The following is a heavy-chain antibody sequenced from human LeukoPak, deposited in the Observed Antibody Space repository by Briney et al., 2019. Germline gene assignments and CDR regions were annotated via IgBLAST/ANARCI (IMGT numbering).Heavy chain of an antibody. Sequence: ASVKVSCKVSGYTLTELSMHWVRQAPGKGLEWMGGFDPEDGETIYAQKFQGRVTMTEDTSTDTAYMELSSLRSEDTAVYYCATIRHDYGDYVYYYYMDVWGKGTTVTISS. CDR1: GYTLTELS. CDR3: ATIRHDYGDYVYYYYMDV. CDR2: FDPEDGET. D-gene: IGHD4-17*01. J-gene: IGHJ6*03. V-gene: IGHV1-24*01.